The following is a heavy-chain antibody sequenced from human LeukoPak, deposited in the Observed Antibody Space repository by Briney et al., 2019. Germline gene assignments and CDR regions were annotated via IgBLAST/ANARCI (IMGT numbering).Heavy chain of an antibody. V-gene: IGHV4-59*01. CDR1: GGSISNKY. J-gene: IGHJ4*02. CDR2: IYYSGST. Sequence: SETLSLTCTVSGGSISNKYWSWIRQPPGKGLEWMGYIYYSGSTNYNPSLKSRVTISVDTSKNQFSLKLRSVTAADTAVYYCARVTGYMIEDYFDYWGQGILVTVSS. CDR3: ARVTGYMIEDYFDY. D-gene: IGHD3-9*01.